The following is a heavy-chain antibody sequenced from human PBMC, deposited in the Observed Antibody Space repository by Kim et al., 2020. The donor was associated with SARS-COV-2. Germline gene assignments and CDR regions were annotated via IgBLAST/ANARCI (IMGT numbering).Heavy chain of an antibody. J-gene: IGHJ5*02. D-gene: IGHD3-10*01. CDR3: ARDRTHYYGSGSLPNWFDP. CDR1: GFTFSSYE. Sequence: GGSLRLSCAASGFTFSSYEMNWVRQAPGKGLEWVSYISSSGSTIYYADSVKGRFTISRDNAKNSLYLQMNSLRAEDTAVYYCARDRTHYYGSGSLPNWFDPWGQGTLVTVSS. CDR2: ISSSGSTI. V-gene: IGHV3-48*03.